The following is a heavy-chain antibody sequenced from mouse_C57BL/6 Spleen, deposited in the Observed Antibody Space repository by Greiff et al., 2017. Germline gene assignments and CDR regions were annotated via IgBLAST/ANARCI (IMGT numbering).Heavy chain of an antibody. D-gene: IGHD2-4*01. CDR3: ARVSYYDYADLGFDY. CDR2: ISYDGSN. V-gene: IGHV3-6*01. J-gene: IGHJ2*01. Sequence: EVQRVESGPGLVKPSQSLSLTCSVTGYSITSGYYWNWIRQFPGNKLEWMGYISYDGSNNYNPSLKNRVSITLDTSKNQFVLKLNSVTTEDTATYYCARVSYYDYADLGFDYWGQGTTLTVSS. CDR1: GYSITSGYY.